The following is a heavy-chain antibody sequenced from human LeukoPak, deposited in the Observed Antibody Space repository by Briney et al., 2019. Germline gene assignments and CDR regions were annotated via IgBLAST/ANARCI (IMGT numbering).Heavy chain of an antibody. CDR3: ASNDKAVLRYFDWLSKFDP. V-gene: IGHV4-39*01. D-gene: IGHD3-9*01. CDR1: GGSISSSSYY. Sequence: SETLSLTCTVSGGSISSSSYYWGWIRQPPGKGLEWIGSIYYSGSTYYDPSLKSRVTISVDTSKNQFSLKLSSVTAADTAVYYCASNDKAVLRYFDWLSKFDPWGQGTLVTVSS. CDR2: IYYSGST. J-gene: IGHJ5*02.